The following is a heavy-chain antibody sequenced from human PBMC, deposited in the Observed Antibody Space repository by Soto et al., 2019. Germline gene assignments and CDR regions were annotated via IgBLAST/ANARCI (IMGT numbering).Heavy chain of an antibody. D-gene: IGHD2-2*01. V-gene: IGHV5-51*01. CDR3: ARHYCSSTSCYYYYYGMDV. CDR1: GYSFTSYW. CDR2: IYPGDSDT. Sequence: GESLKISCKGSGYSFTSYWIGWVRQMPGKGLEWMGIIYPGDSDTRYSPSFQGQFTISADKSISTAFLKWSSLKASDTAMYYCARHYCSSTSCYYYYYGMDVWGQGTTVTVSS. J-gene: IGHJ6*02.